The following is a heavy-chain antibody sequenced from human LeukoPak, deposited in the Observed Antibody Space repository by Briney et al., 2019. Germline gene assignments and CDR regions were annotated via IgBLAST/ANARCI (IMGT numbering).Heavy chain of an antibody. CDR3: AKLRQWLVSLDAFDI. CDR2: ISWNSGSI. Sequence: GGSLRLSCAASGFTFDDYAMHWVRQAPGKGLEWVSGISWNSGSIGYADSVKGRSTISRDNAKNSLYLQMNSLRAEDTALYYCAKLRQWLVSLDAFDIWGQGTMVTVSS. D-gene: IGHD6-19*01. J-gene: IGHJ3*02. V-gene: IGHV3-9*01. CDR1: GFTFDDYA.